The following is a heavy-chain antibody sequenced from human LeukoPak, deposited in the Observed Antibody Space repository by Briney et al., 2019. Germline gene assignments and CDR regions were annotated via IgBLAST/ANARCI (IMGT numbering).Heavy chain of an antibody. Sequence: GSSVKVSCKASGGNFISYAVSWVRQVPGQGLEWMGGIIPMFGTSNYAQKFQGRVTITTDESTTTAYMELSSLSSEDTAVYYCATYTLSQFWSGYYHFDYWGQGTLVSVSS. J-gene: IGHJ4*02. CDR1: GGNFISYA. CDR3: ATYTLSQFWSGYYHFDY. D-gene: IGHD3-3*01. V-gene: IGHV1-69*05. CDR2: IIPMFGTS.